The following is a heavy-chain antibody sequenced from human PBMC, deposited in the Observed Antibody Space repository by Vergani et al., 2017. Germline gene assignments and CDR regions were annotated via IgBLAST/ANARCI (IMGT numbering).Heavy chain of an antibody. Sequence: QVPLVQSGAEVKKPGASVKVSCKASGYTFTGYYMHLVRQAPGQGLEWMGWINPNSGGTNYAQKVQGRGTMTRDTSISTAYMEMGRLRSDDTAGYYCARVGLGYCSGGSCPRRYFDYWGQGTLVIVSS. V-gene: IGHV1-2*02. CDR3: ARVGLGYCSGGSCPRRYFDY. CDR2: INPNSGGT. J-gene: IGHJ4*02. D-gene: IGHD2-15*01. CDR1: GYTFTGYY.